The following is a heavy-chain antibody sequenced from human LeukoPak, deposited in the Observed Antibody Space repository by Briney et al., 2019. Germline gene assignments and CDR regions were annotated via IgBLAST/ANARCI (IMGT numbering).Heavy chain of an antibody. J-gene: IGHJ5*02. Sequence: PSETLSLTCTVSGDSISSYYWSWIRQPPGKGLEWLGYISYSGSTYYNPSLGSRVTLSVDTSKNQFSLKLTSLTAADTAVYYCARDRRAGQSGYWFDPWGQGTLVTVSS. CDR1: GDSISSYY. CDR2: ISYSGST. CDR3: ARDRRAGQSGYWFDP. V-gene: IGHV4-59*01. D-gene: IGHD3-22*01.